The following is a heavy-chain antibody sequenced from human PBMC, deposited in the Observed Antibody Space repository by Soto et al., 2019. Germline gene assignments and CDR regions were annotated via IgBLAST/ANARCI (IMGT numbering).Heavy chain of an antibody. CDR2: IIPILGIA. D-gene: IGHD3-16*01. CDR3: AETKTDTRDGGLDAFDI. V-gene: IGHV1-69*02. Sequence: QVQLVQSGAEVKKPGSSVKVSCKASGGTFSSYTISWVRQAPGQGLEWMGRIIPILGIANYAQKFQGRVTITAXXSXRXXSMELRSVRSEYTDVYYCAETKTDTRDGGLDAFDIWGQGTMVTVSS. CDR1: GGTFSSYT. J-gene: IGHJ3*02.